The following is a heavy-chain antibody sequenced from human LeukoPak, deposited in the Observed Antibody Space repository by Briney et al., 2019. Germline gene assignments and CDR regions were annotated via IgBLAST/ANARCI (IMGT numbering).Heavy chain of an antibody. Sequence: GGSLRLSCAPSGFTFSSYWMSWVRQAPGKGLEWVANIKQDGSEKYYVDSVKGRFTISRDNAKNSLYLQMNGLRAEDTAVYYCARKAYGLDVWGKGTTVTVSS. CDR3: ARKAYGLDV. V-gene: IGHV3-7*03. J-gene: IGHJ6*04. CDR2: IKQDGSEK. CDR1: GFTFSSYW.